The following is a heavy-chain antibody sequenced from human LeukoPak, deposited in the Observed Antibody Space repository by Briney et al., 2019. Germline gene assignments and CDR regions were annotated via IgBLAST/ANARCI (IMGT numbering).Heavy chain of an antibody. D-gene: IGHD1-26*01. CDR2: VGIAADT. V-gene: IGHV3-13*01. Sequence: AGGSLRLSCAASGFTFSDHAMHWVRQAPGKGLEWVSAVGIAADTFYPGSVKGRFTISRENAKNSLYLQMNSLRVEDTAVYYCVRQKKSHGNFGYWGQGTLVTVSS. CDR1: GFTFSDHA. CDR3: VRQKKSHGNFGY. J-gene: IGHJ4*02.